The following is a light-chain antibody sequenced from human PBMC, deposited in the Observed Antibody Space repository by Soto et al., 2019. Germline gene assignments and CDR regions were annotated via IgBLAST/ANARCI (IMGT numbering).Light chain of an antibody. CDR1: QDISNY. J-gene: IGKJ5*01. Sequence: DIQMAQSPSYLSASVGDRVTITCQASQDISNYLNWYQQLPGKAPKLLIFDASRLETGVPSRFSGSGSGTDFTFTISSLQPEEIATYYCQHYDDLFLVVGQGKRLENK. V-gene: IGKV1-33*01. CDR3: QHYDDLFLV. CDR2: DAS.